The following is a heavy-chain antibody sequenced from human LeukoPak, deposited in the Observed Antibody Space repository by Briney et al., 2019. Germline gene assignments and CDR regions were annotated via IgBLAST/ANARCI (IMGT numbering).Heavy chain of an antibody. V-gene: IGHV4-59*01. CDR1: GGSISSYY. Sequence: SETLSLTCTVSGGSISSYYWSWIRQPPGKGLEWIGYIYYSGSTNYNPSLKSRVTISVDTSKNQFSLKLSSVTAADTAVYYCARGTLYSGWSYYFDYWGQGSQVTVSS. CDR2: IYYSGST. CDR3: ARGTLYSGWSYYFDY. J-gene: IGHJ4*02. D-gene: IGHD6-19*01.